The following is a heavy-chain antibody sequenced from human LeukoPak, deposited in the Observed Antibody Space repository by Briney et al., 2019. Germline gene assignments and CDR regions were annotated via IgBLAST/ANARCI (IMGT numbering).Heavy chain of an antibody. CDR2: IASDNTI. D-gene: IGHD3-16*01. CDR1: GFMVSNYE. Sequence: GGSLRLSCVASGFMVSNYEMNWVRQAPGKGLEWISFIASDNTIFYADGVKGRFILSRDNAKNSLHLQMNSLRAEDTAVYYCATSLSGWGSYYEMDVWGKGTTVTIYS. CDR3: ATSLSGWGSYYEMDV. J-gene: IGHJ6*04. V-gene: IGHV3-69-1*02.